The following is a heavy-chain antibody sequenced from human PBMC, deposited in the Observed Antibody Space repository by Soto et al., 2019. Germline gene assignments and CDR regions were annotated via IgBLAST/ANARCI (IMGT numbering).Heavy chain of an antibody. CDR3: ASVGINYDFWSGPYYYYYMDV. Sequence: ASSKVSCKVSGYTLTELSMHWVRQAPGKGLEWMGGFDPEDGETIYAQKFQGRVTMTEDTSTDTADMELSSLRSEVTAVYYCASVGINYDFWSGPYYYYYMDVWGKGTTVTVSS. D-gene: IGHD3-3*01. J-gene: IGHJ6*03. CDR2: FDPEDGET. V-gene: IGHV1-24*01. CDR1: GYTLTELS.